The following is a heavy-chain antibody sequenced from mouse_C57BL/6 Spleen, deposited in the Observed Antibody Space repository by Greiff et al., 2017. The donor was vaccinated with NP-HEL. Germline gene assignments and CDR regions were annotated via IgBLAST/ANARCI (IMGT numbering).Heavy chain of an antibody. Sequence: EVHLVESGGGLVQPGGSLKLSCAASGFTFSDYYMYWVRQTPEKRLEWVAYISNGGGSTYYPDTVKGRFTIYRDHAKNTLYLQMSRLKSEDTAMDYGARHRAYDEGYYFDYWGQGTTLIVSS. V-gene: IGHV5-12*01. CDR2: ISNGGGST. CDR1: GFTFSDYY. CDR3: ARHRAYDEGYYFDY. D-gene: IGHD2-12*01. J-gene: IGHJ2*01.